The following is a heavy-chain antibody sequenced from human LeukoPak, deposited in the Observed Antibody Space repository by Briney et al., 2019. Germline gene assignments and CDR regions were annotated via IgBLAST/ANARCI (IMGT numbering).Heavy chain of an antibody. J-gene: IGHJ2*01. Sequence: MSSETLSLTCTVSGGSISNTDSYWNWIRQPPGKGLEWIGYIYYSGSTNYNPSLKSRVTISVDTSKNQFSLKLSSVTAADTAVYYCARGPTMRSGSRYWYFDLWGRGTLVTVSS. CDR1: GGSISNTDSY. CDR2: IYYSGST. V-gene: IGHV4-61*08. D-gene: IGHD1-26*01. CDR3: ARGPTMRSGSRYWYFDL.